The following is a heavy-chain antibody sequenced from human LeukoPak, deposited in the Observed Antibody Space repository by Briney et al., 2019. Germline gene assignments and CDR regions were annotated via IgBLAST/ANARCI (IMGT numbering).Heavy chain of an antibody. CDR1: GGSFSGYY. D-gene: IGHD2-2*01. V-gene: IGHV4-34*01. CDR3: ARALYCSSTSCYPYYYYYYMDV. Sequence: SETLSLTCAVYGGSFSGYYWSWIRQPPGKGLEWIGEINHSGSTNYNPSLKSRVTISVDTSKNQFSLKLSSVTAADTAVYYCARALYCSSTSCYPYYYYYYMDVWGKGTTVTVSS. CDR2: INHSGST. J-gene: IGHJ6*03.